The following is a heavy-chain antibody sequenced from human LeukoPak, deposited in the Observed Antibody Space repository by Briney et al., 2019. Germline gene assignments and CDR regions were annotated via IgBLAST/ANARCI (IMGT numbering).Heavy chain of an antibody. D-gene: IGHD3-9*01. J-gene: IGHJ3*02. V-gene: IGHV4-31*03. Sequence: SQTPSLTCTVSRGSISSGGYYWSWIRQHPRKGLEWLGYIYYSGSTYYNPSLKSRVTISVDTSKNQFSLKLSSVTAADTAVYYCARGMGYYDILTGYSEEDAFDIWGQGTMVTVSS. CDR1: RGSISSGGYY. CDR2: IYYSGST. CDR3: ARGMGYYDILTGYSEEDAFDI.